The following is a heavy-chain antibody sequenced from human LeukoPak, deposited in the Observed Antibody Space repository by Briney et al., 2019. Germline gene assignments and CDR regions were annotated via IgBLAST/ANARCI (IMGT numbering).Heavy chain of an antibody. V-gene: IGHV1-2*02. J-gene: IGHJ5*02. CDR2: LNVNSGDT. D-gene: IGHD3-9*01. CDR1: GYTFTDYY. Sequence: ASVKVSCKASGYTFTDYYIHWVRQAPGQGLEWMGWLNVNSGDTYYAQNFQDRVTMTGDTSISTAYLELSSLRSDDTAVFYRARSYFDVLTNYYMWLAPWGQGTLVTVSS. CDR3: ARSYFDVLTNYYMWLAP.